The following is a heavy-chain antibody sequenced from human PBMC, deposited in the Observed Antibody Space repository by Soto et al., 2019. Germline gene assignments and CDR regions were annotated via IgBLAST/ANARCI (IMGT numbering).Heavy chain of an antibody. CDR1: GFTFSSYE. CDR2: ISSSGSTI. V-gene: IGHV3-48*03. Sequence: GGSLRLSCAASGFTFSSYEMNWVRQAPGKGLEWVSYISSSGSTIYYADPVKGRFTISRDNAKNSLYLQMNSLRAEDTAVYYCATTGTGAFDIWGQGTMVTVSS. CDR3: ATTGTGAFDI. J-gene: IGHJ3*02. D-gene: IGHD1-1*01.